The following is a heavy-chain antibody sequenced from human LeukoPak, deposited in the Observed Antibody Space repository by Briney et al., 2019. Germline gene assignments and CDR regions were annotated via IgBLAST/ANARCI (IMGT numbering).Heavy chain of an antibody. CDR1: GGSFSGYY. D-gene: IGHD5-18*01. CDR2: INHSGST. CDR3: ARGLSYGNGPLDY. V-gene: IGHV4-34*01. Sequence: SETLSLTCAVYGGSFSGYYWSWIRQPPGKGLEWIGEINHSGSTNYNPSLKSRVTISVDTSKNQFSLKLSSVTAADTAVYYCARGLSYGNGPLDYWGQGTLVTVSS. J-gene: IGHJ4*02.